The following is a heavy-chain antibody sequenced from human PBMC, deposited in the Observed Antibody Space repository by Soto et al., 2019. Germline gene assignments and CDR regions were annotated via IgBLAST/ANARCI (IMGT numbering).Heavy chain of an antibody. D-gene: IGHD1-26*01. J-gene: IGHJ5*02. V-gene: IGHV4-39*01. CDR1: GGSISSSSYY. CDR3: ARRESQPEETSWFDP. CDR2: IYYSGST. Sequence: SETLSLTCTVSGGSISSSSYYWGWIRQPPGKGLEWIGSIYYSGSTYYNPSLKSRVTISVDTSKNQFSLKLSSVTAADTAVYYCARRESQPEETSWFDPWGQGTLVTVSS.